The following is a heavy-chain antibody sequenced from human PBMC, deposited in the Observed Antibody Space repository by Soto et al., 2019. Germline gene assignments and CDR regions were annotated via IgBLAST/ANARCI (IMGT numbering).Heavy chain of an antibody. CDR3: ARRGSGSYYDY. Sequence: EVQLLESGGGLVQPGGSLRLSCAASGFTFSSYAMRWVRQAPVKGLEWVSAISGSGGSTYYADSVKGRFTISRDNSKNTLDLQMNSLRADGTAVYYCARRGSGSYYDYWGQGTLVTVSS. J-gene: IGHJ4*02. D-gene: IGHD1-26*01. CDR2: ISGSGGST. V-gene: IGHV3-23*01. CDR1: GFTFSSYA.